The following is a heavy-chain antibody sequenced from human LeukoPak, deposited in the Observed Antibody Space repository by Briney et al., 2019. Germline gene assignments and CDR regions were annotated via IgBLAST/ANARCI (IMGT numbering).Heavy chain of an antibody. CDR3: AGDQNYDSSGSFGMDV. CDR2: IYYSGSI. J-gene: IGHJ6*02. Sequence: SETLSLTCTVSGGSISSHSWSWIRQPPGKGLEWIGNIYYSGSIKYNPYLKSRVTTSVDTSKNQFSLKLSSVTAADTAVYYCAGDQNYDSSGSFGMDVWGQGTTVTVSS. V-gene: IGHV4-59*11. CDR1: GGSISSHS. D-gene: IGHD3-22*01.